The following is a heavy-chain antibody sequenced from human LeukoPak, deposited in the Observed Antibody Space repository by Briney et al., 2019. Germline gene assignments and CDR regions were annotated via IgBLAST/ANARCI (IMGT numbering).Heavy chain of an antibody. Sequence: GGSLRLSCAATGLGLSAHAMNWVRQAPGKGLEWISYISSGSSTIYYADSVLGRFTISKDDSKNFLYLEMNSLRDEDTAVYYCAKDLRGVDYWGQGTLVTVSS. J-gene: IGHJ4*02. CDR1: GLGLSAHA. CDR3: AKDLRGVDY. CDR2: ISSGSSTI. V-gene: IGHV3-48*02. D-gene: IGHD3-10*01.